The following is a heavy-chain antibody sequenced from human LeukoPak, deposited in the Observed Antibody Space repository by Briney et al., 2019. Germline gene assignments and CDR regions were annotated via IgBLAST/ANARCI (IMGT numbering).Heavy chain of an antibody. CDR2: ISGSSSFI. V-gene: IGHV3-21*01. J-gene: IGHJ4*02. Sequence: GGSLRLSCAASGFTFSSYIMNWVRQAPGKGLEWVSSISGSSSFIYYADSVKGRFTISRDNAKNSLYLQMNSLRAEDTAVYYCARVRTTSLDYWGQGTLVTVSS. CDR3: ARVRTTSLDY. CDR1: GFTFSSYI. D-gene: IGHD2-2*01.